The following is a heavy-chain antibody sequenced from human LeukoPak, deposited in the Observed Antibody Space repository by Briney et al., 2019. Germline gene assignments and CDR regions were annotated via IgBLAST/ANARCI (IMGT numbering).Heavy chain of an antibody. J-gene: IGHJ4*02. Sequence: GGSLRLSCAASGFTFSSYSMNWVRQAPGKGLEWVSSISSSSSYIYYADSVKGRFTISRDNSKNTLYLQMNSLRAEDTAVYYCARGTWNCSGGSCYSSFDYWGQGTLVTVSS. V-gene: IGHV3-21*01. CDR3: ARGTWNCSGGSCYSSFDY. CDR2: ISSSSSYI. CDR1: GFTFSSYS. D-gene: IGHD2-15*01.